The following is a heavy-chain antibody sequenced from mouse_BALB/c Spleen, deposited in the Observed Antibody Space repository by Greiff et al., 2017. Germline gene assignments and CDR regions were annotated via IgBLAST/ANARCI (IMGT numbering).Heavy chain of an antibody. CDR3: ARDERGYFDV. CDR2: INSNGGST. J-gene: IGHJ1*01. CDR1: GFTFSSYG. V-gene: IGHV5-6-3*01. Sequence: EVKLVESGGGLVKPGGSLKLSCAASGFTFSSYGMSWVRQTPDKRLELVATINSNGGSTYYPDSVKGRFTISRDNAKNTLYLQMSSLKSEDTAMYYCARDERGYFDVWGAGTTVTVSS.